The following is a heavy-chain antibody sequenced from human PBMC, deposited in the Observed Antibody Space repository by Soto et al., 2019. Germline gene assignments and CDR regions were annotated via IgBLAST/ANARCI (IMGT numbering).Heavy chain of an antibody. CDR3: AKEGPYTGYPQWVDL. J-gene: IGHJ2*01. Sequence: QVQLVESGGGVVQPGRSLRLSCAASGFTFSNFGMQWVRQAPGKGLEWVAVISYDGSDKYSADSGKGRFTISRDNSKSTLYLQMNSLRAEDTAVYYCAKEGPYTGYPQWVDLRGRGTLVTVSS. CDR2: ISYDGSDK. V-gene: IGHV3-30*18. CDR1: GFTFSNFG. D-gene: IGHD5-12*01.